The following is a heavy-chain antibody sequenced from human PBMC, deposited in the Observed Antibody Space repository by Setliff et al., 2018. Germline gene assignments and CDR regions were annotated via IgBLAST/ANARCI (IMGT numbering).Heavy chain of an antibody. Sequence: SVKVSCKNSGGSFSSFLVAWVRQAPGQGLEWMGGIIPLFGTTKYAQKFQDRLTMTADESTTTAYMELASLRSEDTAVYFCARDTHINYNNPQVGWFDPWGQGTQVTVSS. J-gene: IGHJ5*02. V-gene: IGHV1-69*13. CDR1: GGSFSSFL. CDR3: ARDTHINYNNPQVGWFDP. CDR2: IIPLFGTT. D-gene: IGHD4-4*01.